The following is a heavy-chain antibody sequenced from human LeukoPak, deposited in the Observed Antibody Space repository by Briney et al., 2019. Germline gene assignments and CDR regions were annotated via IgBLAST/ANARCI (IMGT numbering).Heavy chain of an antibody. D-gene: IGHD6-19*01. V-gene: IGHV3-7*01. Sequence: PGGSLRLSCAASGFTFSSYWMSWVRQAPGKGLEWVANIKQDGSEKYYVDSVKGRFTISRDNAKNSLYLQMNSLRAEDTAVYYCARRFSGWYSVNWFDTWVQGTLVKVSS. CDR1: GFTFSSYW. J-gene: IGHJ5*02. CDR2: IKQDGSEK. CDR3: ARRFSGWYSVNWFDT.